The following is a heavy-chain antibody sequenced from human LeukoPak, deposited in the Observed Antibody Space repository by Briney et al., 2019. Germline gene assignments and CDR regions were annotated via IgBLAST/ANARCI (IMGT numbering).Heavy chain of an antibody. CDR2: IYYTGIS. CDR3: ARSVDYFVNTGPHMMFHY. Sequence: PSDTLSLTCNVSGGSITSHYWNWIRQPPGKGLEWLGDIYYTGISKYHPSLKSRGSMSVDTAKNQFFLKVNSVTAADTAVYHCARSVDYFVNTGPHMMFHYWGQGSLVTLSS. D-gene: IGHD3-10*02. J-gene: IGHJ4*02. V-gene: IGHV4-59*07. CDR1: GGSITSHY.